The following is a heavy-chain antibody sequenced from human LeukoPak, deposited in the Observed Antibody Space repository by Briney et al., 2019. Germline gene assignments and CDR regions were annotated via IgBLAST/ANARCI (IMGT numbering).Heavy chain of an antibody. Sequence: PGGSLRLSCAASGFSFSNFAMSWVRQAPGKGLEWVSSISGNGGSTYYADSVKGRFTISRDNSKNTLYLQMNSLRAEDTAIYYCAKGSDWNFEPYYFGYWGQGTLVTVSS. V-gene: IGHV3-23*01. CDR3: AKGSDWNFEPYYFGY. CDR1: GFSFSNFA. J-gene: IGHJ4*02. CDR2: ISGNGGST. D-gene: IGHD1-7*01.